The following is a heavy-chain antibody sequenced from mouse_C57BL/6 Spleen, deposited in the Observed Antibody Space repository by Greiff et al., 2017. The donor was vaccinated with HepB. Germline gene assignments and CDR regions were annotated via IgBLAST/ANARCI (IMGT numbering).Heavy chain of an antibody. CDR3: ARGPGRDFDY. CDR2: IYPGDGDT. Sequence: VQLQESGAELVKPGASVKISCKASGYAFSSYWMNWVKQRPGKGLEWIGQIYPGDGDTNYNGKLKGKATLTADKSSSTAYMQLISLTSEDSAVYFCARGPGRDFDYWGKGTTLTVSS. D-gene: IGHD3-3*01. CDR1: GYAFSSYW. J-gene: IGHJ2*01. V-gene: IGHV1-80*01.